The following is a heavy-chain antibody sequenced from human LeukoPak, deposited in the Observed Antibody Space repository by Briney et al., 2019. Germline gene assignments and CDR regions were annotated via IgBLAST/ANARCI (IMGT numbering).Heavy chain of an antibody. CDR3: AKDRGGDSSGYYYVGPSYFDY. CDR2: ISSSGSAF. V-gene: IGHV3-11*01. CDR1: GFTFSDYY. D-gene: IGHD3-22*01. Sequence: PGGSLRLSCTASGFTFSDYYMSWIRQAPGKGLEWVSYISSSGSAFYYADSVKGRFTISRDNSKNTLYLQMNSLRAEDTAVYYCAKDRGGDSSGYYYVGPSYFDYWGQGTLVTVSS. J-gene: IGHJ4*02.